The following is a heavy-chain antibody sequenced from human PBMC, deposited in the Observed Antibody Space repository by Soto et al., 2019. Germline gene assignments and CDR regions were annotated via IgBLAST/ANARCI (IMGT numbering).Heavy chain of an antibody. D-gene: IGHD3-9*01. CDR3: TRTYYDILTGYLDYYYMDV. Sequence: GGSLRLSCAASGFTFSGSAMHWVRQASGKGLEWVGRIRSKANSYATAYAASVKGRFTSSGDDSKNTAYLQMNSLKTEDTAVYYCTRTYYDILTGYLDYYYMDVWGKGTTVTVSS. V-gene: IGHV3-73*01. CDR2: IRSKANSYAT. J-gene: IGHJ6*03. CDR1: GFTFSGSA.